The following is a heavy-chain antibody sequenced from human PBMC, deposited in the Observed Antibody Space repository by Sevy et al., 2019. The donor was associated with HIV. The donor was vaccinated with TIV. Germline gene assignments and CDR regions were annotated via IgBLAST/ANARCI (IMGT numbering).Heavy chain of an antibody. CDR1: GFTFSSYA. D-gene: IGHD2-15*01. Sequence: GGSLRLSCAASGFTFSSYAMHWVRQAPGKGLEWVAVISYDGSNKYYADSVKGRFTISRDNSKNTLYLQMNSLRAEDTAVYYCAKFVVSDIVGVVADAFDIWGQGTMVTVSS. CDR2: ISYDGSNK. J-gene: IGHJ3*02. CDR3: AKFVVSDIVGVVADAFDI. V-gene: IGHV3-30-3*02.